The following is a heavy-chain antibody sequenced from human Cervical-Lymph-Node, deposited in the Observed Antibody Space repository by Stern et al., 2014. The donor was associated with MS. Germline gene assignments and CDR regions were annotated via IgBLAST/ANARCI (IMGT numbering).Heavy chain of an antibody. Sequence: VQLVQSGVEVKKPGESLKISCKTSGYTFTNYWIAWVRQMPGKGLEWMGIIPPGDSDTNNSPSTEGQVTMSVGKSLRTAYLQWRSLKASGTAMYFCARHGPGRDYYYYGMDVWGQGTTVTVSS. J-gene: IGHJ6*02. CDR3: ARHGPGRDYYYYGMDV. CDR2: IPPGDSDT. D-gene: IGHD2-15*01. V-gene: IGHV5-51*01. CDR1: GYTFTNYW.